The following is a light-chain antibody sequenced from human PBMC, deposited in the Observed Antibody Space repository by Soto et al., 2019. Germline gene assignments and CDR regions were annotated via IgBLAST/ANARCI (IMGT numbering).Light chain of an antibody. CDR3: HQYNSWPPGT. CDR1: QSVSSGY. V-gene: IGKV3-20*01. CDR2: GAS. Sequence: EIVLTQSPGTLSLSPGDGATLSCRASQSVSSGYLAWYQQKPGQAPRLLIYGASNRATGIPDRFSGSGSGTEFTLTISSLQSEDFALYYCHQYNSWPPGTFGQGTKVDIK. J-gene: IGKJ2*01.